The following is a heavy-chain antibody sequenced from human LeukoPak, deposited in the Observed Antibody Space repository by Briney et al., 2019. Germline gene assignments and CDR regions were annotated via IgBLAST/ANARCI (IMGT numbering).Heavy chain of an antibody. CDR1: GYTFTSYY. J-gene: IGHJ6*03. CDR3: ARVLKYYYYMDV. CDR2: INPSGGST. Sequence: GASVKVSCKASGYTFTSYYMHWVRQAPGQGLEWMGIINPSGGSTSYAQKFQGRVTITRNTSISTAYMELSSLRSEDTAVYYCARVLKYYYYMDVWGKGTTVTVSS. V-gene: IGHV1-46*01.